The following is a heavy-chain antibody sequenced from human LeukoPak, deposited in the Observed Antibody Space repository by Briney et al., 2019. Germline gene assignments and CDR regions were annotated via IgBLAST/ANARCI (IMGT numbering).Heavy chain of an antibody. J-gene: IGHJ4*02. V-gene: IGHV3-23*01. CDR1: GFTFSSYA. CDR2: ISGSGGST. Sequence: GGSLRLSCATSGFTFSSYAMSWVRQAPGKGLEWVSAISGSGGSTYYADSVKGRFTISSDSSKNTLYLQMNSLRAEDTAVYYCAKRGYYYDSSGYYYFDYWGQGTLVTVSS. CDR3: AKRGYYYDSSGYYYFDY. D-gene: IGHD3-22*01.